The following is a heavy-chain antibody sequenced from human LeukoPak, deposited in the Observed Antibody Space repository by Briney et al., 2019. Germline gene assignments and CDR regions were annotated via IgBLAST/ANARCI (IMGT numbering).Heavy chain of an antibody. CDR2: FDPEDGET. CDR1: GYTLTELS. CDR3: ARVLRGYDFWSGYYQGNYYYYMDV. V-gene: IGHV1-24*01. J-gene: IGHJ6*03. Sequence: ASVKVSCKVSGYTLTELSMHWVRQAPGKGLEWMGGFDPEDGETIYAQKFQGRVTITADESTSTAYMELSSLRSEDTAVYYCARVLRGYDFWSGYYQGNYYYYMDVWGKGTTVTVSS. D-gene: IGHD3-3*01.